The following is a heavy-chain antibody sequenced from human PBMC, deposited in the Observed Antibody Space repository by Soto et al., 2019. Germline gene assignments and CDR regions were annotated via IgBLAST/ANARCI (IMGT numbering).Heavy chain of an antibody. CDR3: ARHSYDFWSGYYTGDYYYYMDV. CDR1: GYSFTSYW. CDR2: IYPGDSDT. D-gene: IGHD3-3*01. V-gene: IGHV5-51*01. Sequence: GESLKISCKGSGYSFTSYWIGWVRQMPGKGLEWMGFIYPGDSDTRYSPSFQGQVTISADKSISTAYLQWSSLKASDTAMYYCARHSYDFWSGYYTGDYYYYMDVWGKGTTVTVSS. J-gene: IGHJ6*03.